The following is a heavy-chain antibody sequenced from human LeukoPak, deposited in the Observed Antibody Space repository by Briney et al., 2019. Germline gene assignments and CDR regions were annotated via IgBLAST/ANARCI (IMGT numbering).Heavy chain of an antibody. J-gene: IGHJ4*02. CDR1: GGSISSGGYS. V-gene: IGHV4-30-2*01. Sequence: SETLSLTCAVSGGSISSGGYSWSWLPQPPGKGLVWIGYIYRSGSTYYNPALKSRVTISVDRTTNQFFLKLSSVTAADTAVEYCAGGRGPEPDVDYWGQGTLVTVSS. CDR2: IYRSGST. D-gene: IGHD1-14*01. CDR3: AGGRGPEPDVDY.